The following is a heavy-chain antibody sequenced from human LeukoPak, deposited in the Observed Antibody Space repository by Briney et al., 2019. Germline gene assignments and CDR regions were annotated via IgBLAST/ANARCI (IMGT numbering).Heavy chain of an antibody. J-gene: IGHJ4*02. Sequence: GGSVRLLCGGSGFIYSSYHMIWLRDAPGKGLEGVSDINDCGTTTHHAHSVKGRFTISRDHSKNTLYPQINTLSPEDRAVFYCAKDPFRTRVSAPVYWGQGTLGTVSS. CDR3: AKDPFRTRVSAPVY. CDR1: GFIYSSYH. D-gene: IGHD2-2*01. CDR2: INDCGTTT. V-gene: IGHV3-23*01.